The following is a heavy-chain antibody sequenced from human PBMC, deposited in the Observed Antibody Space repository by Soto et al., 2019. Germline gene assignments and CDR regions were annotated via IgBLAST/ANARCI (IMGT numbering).Heavy chain of an antibody. CDR2: ISYSAKT. D-gene: IGHD3-16*01. CDR1: GGCITRGGFY. V-gene: IGHV4-39*07. J-gene: IGHJ4*02. Sequence: PSETLSLTCAVSGGCITRGGFYWGWVRQSPGKGLEWIGTISYSAKTFYNPSIASRVSMAVDSSKNQFSLWLTSVTAAATALHYCTRGAGSPWVRFDSWGRGILVTFYS. CDR3: TRGAGSPWVRFDS.